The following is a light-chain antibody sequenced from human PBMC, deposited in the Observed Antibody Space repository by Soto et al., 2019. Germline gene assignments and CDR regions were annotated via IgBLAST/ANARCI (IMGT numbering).Light chain of an antibody. V-gene: IGKV3-20*01. CDR1: QSVTSTY. J-gene: IGKJ3*01. CDR2: DIS. Sequence: EIVLTQSPGTLSLSPGERATLSCRASQSVTSTYLAWYQQKPVQAPRLLIYDISTRATRMPDRFSGGGSGTDLTRTVIRRERQDFALYYCQHYGGSLGLTFGHGTKLAIK. CDR3: QHYGGSLGLT.